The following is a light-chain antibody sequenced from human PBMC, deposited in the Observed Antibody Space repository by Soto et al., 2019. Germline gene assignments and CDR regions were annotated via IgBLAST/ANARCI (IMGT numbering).Light chain of an antibody. CDR3: HQRQSWPRT. CDR1: QYINTR. V-gene: IGKV3D-15*03. CDR2: QTS. J-gene: IGKJ1*01. Sequence: EIVLTQSPDTLSVSPGERATLSCRASQYINTRLAWYQHRPGQAPRLLIYQTSLRAAGIPARFSASGSGTDFTLTISDVQPEDFALYYCHQRQSWPRTFGQGTKVDI.